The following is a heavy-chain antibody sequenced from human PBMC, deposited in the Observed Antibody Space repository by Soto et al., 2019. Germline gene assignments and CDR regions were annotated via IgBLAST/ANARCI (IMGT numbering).Heavy chain of an antibody. CDR2: IYHSGST. J-gene: IGHJ5*02. Sequence: SETLSLTCAVSGCSVSSTNWWSWVRQSPGKGLEWIGEIYHSGSTNYNPSLRGRVTISVDKSNNQFSLNMRYVTAADTAVYYCATLPPRIELRILPIPTWGQGTLVTVSS. V-gene: IGHV4-4*02. CDR1: GCSVSSTNW. CDR3: ATLPPRIELRILPIPT. D-gene: IGHD5-18*01.